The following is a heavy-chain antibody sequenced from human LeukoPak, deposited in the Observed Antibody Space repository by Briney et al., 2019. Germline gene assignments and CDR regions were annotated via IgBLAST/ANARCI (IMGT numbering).Heavy chain of an antibody. V-gene: IGHV3-23*01. J-gene: IGHJ5*02. Sequence: GGSLRLSCAASGFTFSNYAMTWVRQAPGKGLERVSTISGSAGSTYYAASVKGRFTISRDNSKNTLYLQMNSLRAEDTAVYYCARPYGSGTFDPWGQGTLATVSS. CDR1: GFTFSNYA. D-gene: IGHD3-10*01. CDR2: ISGSAGST. CDR3: ARPYGSGTFDP.